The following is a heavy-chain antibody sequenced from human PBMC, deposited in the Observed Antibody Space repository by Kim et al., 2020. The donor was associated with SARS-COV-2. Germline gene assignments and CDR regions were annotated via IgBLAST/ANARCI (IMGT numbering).Heavy chain of an antibody. Sequence: GSTYYADSVKGRFTISRDNSKNTLYRQMNSLRAEDTAVYYCAIGATTDYWGQGTLVTVSS. CDR3: AIGATTDY. V-gene: IGHV3-53*01. CDR2: GST. J-gene: IGHJ4*02. D-gene: IGHD1-26*01.